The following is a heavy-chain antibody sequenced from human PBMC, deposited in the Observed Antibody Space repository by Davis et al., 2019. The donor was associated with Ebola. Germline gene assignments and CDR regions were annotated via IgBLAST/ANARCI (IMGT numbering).Heavy chain of an antibody. Sequence: SVKVSCKASGGTFSTYSINWVRQAPGQGLEWMGRIIPILGIPNYAPKFQGRITMTADKSTGTAYMELSSLRSEDTAVYYCARTYSGSRIIMDVWGKGTTVTVSS. CDR3: ARTYSGSRIIMDV. J-gene: IGHJ6*04. CDR1: GGTFSTYS. CDR2: IIPILGIP. V-gene: IGHV1-69*02. D-gene: IGHD6-13*01.